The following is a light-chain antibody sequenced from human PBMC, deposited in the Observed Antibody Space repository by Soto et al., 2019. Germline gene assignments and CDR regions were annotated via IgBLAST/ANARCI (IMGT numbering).Light chain of an antibody. CDR3: SSYAGRSNV. J-gene: IGLJ1*01. CDR2: EVN. Sequence: QSALTQPPSASGSPGQSVAISCTGTISDVGGYNYVSWYQQHPGKAPKLMIYEVNKRPSGVPDRFSGSKSGNTASLTVSGLQAEDEADYYCSSYAGRSNVFRTGTKVTVL. CDR1: ISDVGGYNY. V-gene: IGLV2-8*01.